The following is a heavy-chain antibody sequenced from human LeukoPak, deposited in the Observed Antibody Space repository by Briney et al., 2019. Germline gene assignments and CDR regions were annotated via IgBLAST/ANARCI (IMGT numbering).Heavy chain of an antibody. CDR2: INSAGDNI. J-gene: IGHJ4*02. CDR3: ATSRVFGY. V-gene: IGHV3-11*04. CDR1: GGSFSGYY. Sequence: PSETLSLTCAVYGGSFSGYYWSWIRQAPGKGLEWLSFINSAGDNIYYADSVKGRFTISRDNAKKTLYLEMNSLRMEDTAIYYCATSRVFGYWGQGTLVTVSS.